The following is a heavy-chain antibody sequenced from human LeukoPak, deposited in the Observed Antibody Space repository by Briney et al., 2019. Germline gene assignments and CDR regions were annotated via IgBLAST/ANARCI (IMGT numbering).Heavy chain of an antibody. D-gene: IGHD3-22*01. Sequence: SETLSLTCAVYGGSFSGYYWSWIRQPPGKGLEWIGEINHSGSTNYNPSLKSRVTISVDTSKNQFSLKLNSVTAADTAVYYCARGDSSGYPDYWGQGTLVTVSS. CDR1: GGSFSGYY. CDR2: INHSGST. V-gene: IGHV4-34*01. CDR3: ARGDSSGYPDY. J-gene: IGHJ4*02.